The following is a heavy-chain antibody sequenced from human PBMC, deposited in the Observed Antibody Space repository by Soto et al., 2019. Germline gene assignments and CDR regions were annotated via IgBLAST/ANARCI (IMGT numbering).Heavy chain of an antibody. D-gene: IGHD3-22*01. CDR2: ISAYNGNT. CDR3: ARGSSGYNDAFDI. CDR1: CYTSTSYG. Sequence: APVKVSCTASCYTSTSYGISWGQQTPGQGLEWMGCISAYNGNTNYAQKLQGRVTMTTDTSTSTAYMELRSLRSDDTAVYYCARGSSGYNDAFDIWGQGTMVPV. J-gene: IGHJ3*02. V-gene: IGHV1-18*01.